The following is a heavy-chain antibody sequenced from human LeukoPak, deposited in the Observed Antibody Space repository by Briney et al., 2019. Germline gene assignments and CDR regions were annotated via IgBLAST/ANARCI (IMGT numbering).Heavy chain of an antibody. CDR1: GFTFTSSA. D-gene: IGHD3-22*01. CDR3: AADRYYYDSSGYYYEGDPSGAFDI. Sequence: ASVKVSCKASGFTFTSSAMQWVRQARGQRLEWIGWIVVGSGNTNYAQKFQERVTITRDMSTSTAYMELSSLRSEDTAVYYCAADRYYYDSSGYYYEGDPSGAFDIWGQGTMVTVSS. J-gene: IGHJ3*02. V-gene: IGHV1-58*02. CDR2: IVVGSGNT.